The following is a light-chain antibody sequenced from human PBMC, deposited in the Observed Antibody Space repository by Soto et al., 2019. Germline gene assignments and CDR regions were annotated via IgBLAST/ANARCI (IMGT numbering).Light chain of an antibody. V-gene: IGKV3-15*01. CDR2: GAS. J-gene: IGKJ5*01. CDR1: QSVSSN. CDR3: QQYNNWPPVIT. Sequence: EIVMTQSPATLSVSPGERATLSCRASQSVSSNLAWYQQTPGQAPRLLIYGASTRATGIPARFSGSGSGTEFTLTISSLQSEDFAVYYCQQYNNWPPVITLGQGTRLEIK.